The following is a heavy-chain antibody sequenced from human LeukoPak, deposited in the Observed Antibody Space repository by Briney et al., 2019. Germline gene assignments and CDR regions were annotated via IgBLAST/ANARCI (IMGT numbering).Heavy chain of an antibody. CDR3: ARDHYGPYYYYMDV. V-gene: IGHV4-39*07. J-gene: IGHJ6*03. CDR1: GGSISSSSYY. CDR2: IYYSGST. D-gene: IGHD3-10*01. Sequence: SETLSLTCTVSGGSISSSSYYWGWIRQPPGKGLEWIGSIYYSGSTYYNPSLKSRVTMSVDTSKNQFSLKLSSVTAADTAVYYCARDHYGPYYYYMDVWGKGTTVTISS.